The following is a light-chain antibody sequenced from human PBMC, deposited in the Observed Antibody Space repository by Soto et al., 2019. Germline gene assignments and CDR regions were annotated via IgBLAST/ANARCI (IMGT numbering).Light chain of an antibody. CDR1: NIGSKS. Sequence: ELTHPPSVSLAPGQTVRVTCGAKNIGSKSVHWYQQRSGQAPVLVVYDDRDRPSGVPERFSGSNSGNTATLTISRVEDGDEADYHCQVWDRSSDHYVFGTGTKVTVL. CDR3: QVWDRSSDHYV. V-gene: IGLV3-21*02. CDR2: DDR. J-gene: IGLJ1*01.